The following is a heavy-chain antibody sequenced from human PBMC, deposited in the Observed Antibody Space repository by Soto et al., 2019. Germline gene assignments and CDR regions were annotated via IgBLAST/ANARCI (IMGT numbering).Heavy chain of an antibody. V-gene: IGHV4-39*01. CDR2: IYSSENT. D-gene: IGHD2-2*03. J-gene: IGHJ6*02. CDR1: GDSITSNSYS. Sequence: SETLSLTCTASGDSITSNSYSWGWIRQSPGKGLEWIGTIYSSENTYYNPSLLSRVTISVDTSKNEFSLRLSSVTAADTAVYYCARLNGYCVSTNCHGYYGMDVWGQGTTVTVSS. CDR3: ARLNGYCVSTNCHGYYGMDV.